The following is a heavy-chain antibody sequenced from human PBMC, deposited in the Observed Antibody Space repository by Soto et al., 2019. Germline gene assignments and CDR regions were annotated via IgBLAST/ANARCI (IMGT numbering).Heavy chain of an antibody. CDR3: ARHLADRYYYYYGMDV. J-gene: IGHJ6*04. D-gene: IGHD6-6*01. CDR1: GYSFTSYW. Sequence: ISCKGSGYSFTSYWISWVRQMPGKGREWMGRIDPSDSYTNYSPSFQGHVNISADKSISTAYLQWSSLKAADPARDYCARHLADRYYYYYGMDVWGEGTPVTVYS. V-gene: IGHV5-10-1*01. CDR2: IDPSDSYT.